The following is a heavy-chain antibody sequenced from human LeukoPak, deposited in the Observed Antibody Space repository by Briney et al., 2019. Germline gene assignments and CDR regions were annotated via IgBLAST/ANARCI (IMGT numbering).Heavy chain of an antibody. CDR3: ARASGVGVPFFDY. J-gene: IGHJ4*02. V-gene: IGHV4-59*01. D-gene: IGHD1-26*01. Sequence: SETLSLTCTVSGGSISSYYWSWIRQPPGKGLEWIGYIYYSGSTNYNTSLKCRVPISVDSSKNQFSLELSSVTAGDTAVYYWARASGVGVPFFDYWGQGTLVTVSS. CDR1: GGSISSYY. CDR2: IYYSGST.